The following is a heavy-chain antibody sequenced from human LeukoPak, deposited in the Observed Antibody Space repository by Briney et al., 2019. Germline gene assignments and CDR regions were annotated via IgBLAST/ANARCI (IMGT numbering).Heavy chain of an antibody. CDR2: ISYDGSNK. V-gene: IGHV3-30*04. CDR1: GFSFSNYA. D-gene: IGHD3-10*01. J-gene: IGHJ4*02. Sequence: GGSLRLSCAASGFSFSNYAIHWVRQAPGKGLEWVAVISYDGSNKYYADSVKGRFTISRANSKNTLYQQVNSLRGEDTAVYYCARDHYYGSGSYTAFDFWGQGTLVTVSS. CDR3: ARDHYYGSGSYTAFDF.